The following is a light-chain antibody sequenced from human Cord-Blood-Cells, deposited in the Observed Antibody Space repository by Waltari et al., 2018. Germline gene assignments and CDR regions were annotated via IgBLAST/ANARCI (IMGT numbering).Light chain of an antibody. CDR3: CSYAGSSTFV. V-gene: IGLV2-23*01. CDR1: GRAVGSSNL. J-gene: IGLJ1*01. Sequence: QSALTHPAPLSGSPAPSVTISPTGTGRAVGSSNLVSWYQQHPVKAPKLMIHEGSKRPSGVSNRFSGSKSGNTASLTISGLQAEDEADYYCCSYAGSSTFVFGAGTKLTVL. CDR2: EGS.